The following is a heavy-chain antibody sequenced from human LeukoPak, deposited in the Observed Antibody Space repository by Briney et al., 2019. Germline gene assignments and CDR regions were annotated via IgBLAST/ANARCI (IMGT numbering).Heavy chain of an antibody. Sequence: SETLSLTCTVSGVSISSGGYYWSCLRQRPGKGLEWIGNTDDSGSAYYNPSLQSRVTISVDTSKNEFSLKLSSVTAADTAVYYCAREVPEEARSWYVGSYLDYWGQGTLVTVSS. J-gene: IGHJ4*02. V-gene: IGHV4-31*03. D-gene: IGHD6-13*01. CDR2: TDDSGSA. CDR1: GVSISSGGYY. CDR3: AREVPEEARSWYVGSYLDY.